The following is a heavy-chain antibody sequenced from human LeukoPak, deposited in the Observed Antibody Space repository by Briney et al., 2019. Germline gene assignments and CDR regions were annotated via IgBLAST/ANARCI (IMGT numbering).Heavy chain of an antibody. D-gene: IGHD5-18*01. CDR2: IWHDGSNK. CDR3: ARDRGYTYGHPLDY. V-gene: IGHV3-33*01. Sequence: GRSLRLSCAASGFTFSTYVIHWVRQAPGKGLEWVALIWHDGSNKYYGDSGKDRFTISRDNSKNTLYLQMDSLRDEDTAVYYCARDRGYTYGHPLDYWGQGTLVTVSS. CDR1: GFTFSTYV. J-gene: IGHJ4*02.